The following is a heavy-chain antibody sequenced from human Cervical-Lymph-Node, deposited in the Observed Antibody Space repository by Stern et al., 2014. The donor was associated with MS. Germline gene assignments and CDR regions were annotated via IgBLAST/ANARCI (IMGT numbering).Heavy chain of an antibody. CDR1: GYNFTNFW. V-gene: IGHV5-51*03. J-gene: IGHJ4*02. CDR2: IYPGDSES. D-gene: IGHD4-11*01. CDR3: ARPHVYSNYDS. Sequence: EVQLLESGAEVKEPGASLKISCKASGYNFTNFWIAWVRQMPGKGLEWMGVIYPGDSESRYSPSFQGHVTFSADTSINTAYLQWSSLKASDTAMYYCARPHVYSNYDSWGQGTLVTVSS.